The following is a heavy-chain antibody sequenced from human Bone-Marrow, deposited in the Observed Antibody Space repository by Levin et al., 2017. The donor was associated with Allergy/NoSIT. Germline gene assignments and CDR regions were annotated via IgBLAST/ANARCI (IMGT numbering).Heavy chain of an antibody. J-gene: IGHJ3*02. CDR2: ISYDGSNE. V-gene: IGHV3-30*03. CDR1: GFAFRSFG. D-gene: IGHD3-3*01. CDR3: AIARVYYDFGTPYYGEALDI. Sequence: PAGGSLRLSCAASGFAFRSFGMHWVRQAPGKGLEWVAVISYDGSNEYYADSMKGRFTISRDNSKNTLYLQMNRLRVDDTAVYYCAIARVYYDFGTPYYGEALDIWGQGTMVTVSS.